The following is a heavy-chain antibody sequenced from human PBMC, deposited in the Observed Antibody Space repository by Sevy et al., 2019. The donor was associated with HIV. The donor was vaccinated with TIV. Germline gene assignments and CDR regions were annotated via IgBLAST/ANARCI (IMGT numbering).Heavy chain of an antibody. Sequence: SETLSLTCAVYGGSFSGYYWSWIRQPPGKGLEWIGEINHSGSTNYNPSLKSRVTISVDTSKNQFSLKLSSVTAADTAVYYCARGAGVAAAGKYFQHWGQGTLVTVSS. D-gene: IGHD6-13*01. CDR3: ARGAGVAAAGKYFQH. CDR1: GGSFSGYY. CDR2: INHSGST. V-gene: IGHV4-34*01. J-gene: IGHJ1*01.